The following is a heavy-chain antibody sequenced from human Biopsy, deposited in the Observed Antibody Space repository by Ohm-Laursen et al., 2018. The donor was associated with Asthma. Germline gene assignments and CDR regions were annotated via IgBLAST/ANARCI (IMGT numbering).Heavy chain of an antibody. CDR3: ARAAITGIRGWFDP. CDR1: GGYLTGHY. CDR2: IDQSGYT. D-gene: IGHD1-20*01. V-gene: IGHV4-34*01. Sequence: SDTLSLTCTVHGGYLTGHYWNWIRQPPGKGLEWIGEIDQSGYTNYNPSLKSRVTISADTSKNQFHLNLSSVTAADTAVYFCARAAITGIRGWFDPWGQGTLVTVSS. J-gene: IGHJ5*02.